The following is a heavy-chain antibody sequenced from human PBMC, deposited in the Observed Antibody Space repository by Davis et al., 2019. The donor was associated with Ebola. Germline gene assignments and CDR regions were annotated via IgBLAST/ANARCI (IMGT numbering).Heavy chain of an antibody. CDR3: ATSAGTVGKFDL. V-gene: IGHV1-18*01. Sequence: AASVKVSCKASGYTFTSYGISWVRQAPGQGLEWMGWISAYNGNTNYAQKLQGRVTMTTDTSTSTAYMELRSLRFEDTAVYYCATSAGTVGKFDLWGQGALVTVSS. CDR2: ISAYNGNT. J-gene: IGHJ4*02. CDR1: GYTFTSYG. D-gene: IGHD1-14*01.